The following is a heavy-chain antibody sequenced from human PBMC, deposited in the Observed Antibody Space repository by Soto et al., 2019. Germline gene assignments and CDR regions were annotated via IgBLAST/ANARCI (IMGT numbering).Heavy chain of an antibody. Sequence: QVQLQESGPGLVRPSETLSLTCTVSGGSLNNYNWNWIRQPAGKGLEWIGRIYRSGKTYYNPSLKSRVTLSLDTFNNQISLKVTSVTAADTAMYYCARERTYKMCGDDALDIWGLGTMVTVSS. V-gene: IGHV4-4*07. D-gene: IGHD2-21*01. CDR3: ARERTYKMCGDDALDI. J-gene: IGHJ3*02. CDR1: GGSLNNYN. CDR2: IYRSGKT.